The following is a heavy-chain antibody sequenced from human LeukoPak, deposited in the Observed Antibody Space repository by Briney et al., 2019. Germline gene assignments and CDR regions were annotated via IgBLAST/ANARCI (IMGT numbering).Heavy chain of an antibody. CDR1: GYTFTSYY. CDR3: ARAGYCSGGSCYSGNWFDP. CDR2: INPSGGST. D-gene: IGHD2-15*01. J-gene: IGHJ5*02. V-gene: IGHV1-46*01. Sequence: ASVKVSCKASGYTFTSYYMHWVRQTPGQGLEWMGIINPSGGSTSYAQKFPGRGTMTRDTSTSTVYMELSSLRSEDTAVYYCARAGYCSGGSCYSGNWFDPWGQGTLVTVSS.